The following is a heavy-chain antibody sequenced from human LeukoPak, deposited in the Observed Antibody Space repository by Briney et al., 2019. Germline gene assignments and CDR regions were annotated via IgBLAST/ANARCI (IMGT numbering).Heavy chain of an antibody. CDR3: AKDDGLTGTYYDFWSGSSFDY. CDR2: IKQDGSEK. J-gene: IGHJ4*02. Sequence: PGGSLRLSCAASGFTFSSYWMSWVRQAPGKGLEWVANIKQDGSEKYYVDSVKGRFTISRDNSKNTLYLQMNSLRAEDTAVYYCAKDDGLTGTYYDFWSGSSFDYWGQGTLVTVSS. V-gene: IGHV3-7*01. D-gene: IGHD3-3*01. CDR1: GFTFSSYW.